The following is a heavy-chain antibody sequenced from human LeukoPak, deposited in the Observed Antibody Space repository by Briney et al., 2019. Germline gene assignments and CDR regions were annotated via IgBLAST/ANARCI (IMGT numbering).Heavy chain of an antibody. CDR3: ARDSNWAFDY. CDR1: GFTFSTYS. Sequence: GGSLRLSRAASGFTFSTYSMNWVRQAPGKGLEWVSYINDVSNTIYYADSVKGRFTISRDNAKNSLYLQMNSLTDEDTSVYFCARDSNWAFDYWGQGTLVTVSS. J-gene: IGHJ4*02. CDR2: INDVSNTI. V-gene: IGHV3-48*02. D-gene: IGHD7-27*01.